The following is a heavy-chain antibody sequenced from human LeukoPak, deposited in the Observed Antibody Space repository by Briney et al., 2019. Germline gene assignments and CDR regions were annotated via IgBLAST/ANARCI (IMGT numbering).Heavy chain of an antibody. CDR3: ARARPIPYYYCGMDV. CDR2: INHSGST. D-gene: IGHD2-21*01. V-gene: IGHV4-34*01. Sequence: SETLSLTCAVYGGSFSGYYWSWIRQPPGKGLEWIGEINHSGSTNYNPSLKSRVTISVDTSKNQFSLKLSSVTAADTAVYYCARARPIPYYYCGMDVWGQGTTVTVSS. J-gene: IGHJ6*02. CDR1: GGSFSGYY.